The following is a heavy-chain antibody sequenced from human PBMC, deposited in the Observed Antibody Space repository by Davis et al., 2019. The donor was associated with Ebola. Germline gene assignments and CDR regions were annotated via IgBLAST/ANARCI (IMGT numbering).Heavy chain of an antibody. Sequence: LSCAVYGGSISSYYWSWIRQPPGKGLEWIGYIYYSGSTYYNPSLKSRVTISVDTSKNQFSLKLSSVTAADTAVYYCARAYFPGYCSSTSCYTWDYYYYGMDVWGQGTTVTVSS. D-gene: IGHD2-2*02. CDR2: IYYSGST. CDR3: ARAYFPGYCSSTSCYTWDYYYYGMDV. V-gene: IGHV4-59*08. CDR1: GGSISSYY. J-gene: IGHJ6*02.